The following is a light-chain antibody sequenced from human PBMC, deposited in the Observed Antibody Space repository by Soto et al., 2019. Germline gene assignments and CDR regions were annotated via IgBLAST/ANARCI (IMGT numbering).Light chain of an antibody. J-gene: IGLJ2*01. V-gene: IGLV2-11*01. Sequence: QSALTQPRSVSGSSGQSVTISCTGTSSDVGGYNYVSWYQQHPGKAPKLMIYDVSKRPSGVPDRFSGSKSGNTASLTISGLQAEDEADYSRCSYAGSYTLVFGGGTKLTVL. CDR3: CSYAGSYTLV. CDR2: DVS. CDR1: SSDVGGYNY.